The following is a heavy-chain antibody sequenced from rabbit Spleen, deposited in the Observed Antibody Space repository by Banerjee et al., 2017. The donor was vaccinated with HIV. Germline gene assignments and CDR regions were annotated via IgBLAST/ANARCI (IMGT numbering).Heavy chain of an antibody. Sequence: QEQLVESGGDLVKPGASLTLTCKASGIDFSRGYDMCWVRLAPWKGLEWIGCVFTGNLKTYYASRATGRFTISKTSSTKVTLQMTSLTVADTATYFSARAIVHWLGLTRLDLWGPGTLVTVS. CDR1: GIDFSRGYD. V-gene: IGHV1S45*01. CDR3: ARAIVHWLGLTRLDL. D-gene: IGHD4-1*01. J-gene: IGHJ6*01. CDR2: VFTGNLKT.